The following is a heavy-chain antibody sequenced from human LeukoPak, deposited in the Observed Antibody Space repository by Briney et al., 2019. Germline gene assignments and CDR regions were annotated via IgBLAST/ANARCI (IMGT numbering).Heavy chain of an antibody. J-gene: IGHJ4*02. CDR3: AKCDGFDNWNPCPFDY. Sequence: PGGSLRLSCAASGFTFRSYSMNWVRQAPGKGLEWVSAIDPSSTYIYYADSVKGRFTISRDNSRNTLYLQMNSLRAEDTALYFCAKCDGFDNWNPCPFDYWGQGSLVTVSS. D-gene: IGHD1-20*01. V-gene: IGHV3-21*04. CDR1: GFTFRSYS. CDR2: IDPSSTYI.